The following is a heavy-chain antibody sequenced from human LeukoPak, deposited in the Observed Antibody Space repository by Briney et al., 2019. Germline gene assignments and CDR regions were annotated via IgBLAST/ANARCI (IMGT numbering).Heavy chain of an antibody. D-gene: IGHD3-22*01. Sequence: ASVKVSCKASGYTFTGHYIHWVRQAPGQGLEWMGWIDPNSGGTNYAQKFQGRVTMTRDTSISTAYMELSRLRSDDTAVYYCARDLGYDSSGYWYWGQGTLVTVSS. CDR1: GYTFTGHY. CDR2: IDPNSGGT. J-gene: IGHJ4*02. V-gene: IGHV1-2*02. CDR3: ARDLGYDSSGYWY.